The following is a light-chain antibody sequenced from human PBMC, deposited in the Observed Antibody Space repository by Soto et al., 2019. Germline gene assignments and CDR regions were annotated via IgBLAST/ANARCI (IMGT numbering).Light chain of an antibody. CDR3: SSYTSSSTYV. V-gene: IGLV2-18*02. CDR2: EVS. CDR1: SSDVGNYNR. J-gene: IGLJ1*01. Sequence: QSALTQPPSVSGSPGQSVTISCTGTSSDVGNYNRVSWYQQPPGTAPKVIIYEVSNRPSGVPDRFSGSKSGNTASLTISGLQAEDEADYYCSSYTSSSTYVFGTGTSSPS.